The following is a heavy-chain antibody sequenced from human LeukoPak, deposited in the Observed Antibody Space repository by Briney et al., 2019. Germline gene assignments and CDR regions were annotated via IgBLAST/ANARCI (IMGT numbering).Heavy chain of an antibody. CDR1: GYSFTTYW. D-gene: IGHD4-23*01. Sequence: PGESLKISCKCSGYSFTTYWIGWVRQVPGKGLEWMGLIYPGDSDARYSPSFQGQVTISADKSISTAYLQWSSLEASDTAMYYCARDYGGRSHFDYWGQGTLVTVSS. J-gene: IGHJ4*02. CDR3: ARDYGGRSHFDY. V-gene: IGHV5-51*01. CDR2: IYPGDSDA.